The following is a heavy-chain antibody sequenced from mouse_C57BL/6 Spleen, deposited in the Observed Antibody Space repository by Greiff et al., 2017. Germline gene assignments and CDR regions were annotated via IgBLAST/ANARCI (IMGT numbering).Heavy chain of an antibody. CDR3: ARETYGNFFDY. J-gene: IGHJ2*01. CDR2: IYPGDGDT. Sequence: QVQLKQSGPELVKPGASVKISCKASGYAFSSSWMNWVKQRPGKGLEWIGRIYPGDGDTNYNGKFKGKATLTADKSSSTAYMQLSSLTSEDSAVYFCARETYGNFFDYWGQGTTLTVSS. V-gene: IGHV1-82*01. D-gene: IGHD2-1*01. CDR1: GYAFSSSW.